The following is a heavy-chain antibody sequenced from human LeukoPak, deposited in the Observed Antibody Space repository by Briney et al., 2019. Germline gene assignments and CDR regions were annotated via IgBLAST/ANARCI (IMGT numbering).Heavy chain of an antibody. CDR2: IYSSGST. CDR1: GVSISNYY. J-gene: IGHJ5*02. CDR3: ARDGGGSGWHYPWFDP. D-gene: IGHD6-19*01. V-gene: IGHV4-4*07. Sequence: SETLSLTCSVSGVSISNYYWSWIRQPAGKGLEWIGHIYSSGSTNYNPSLKSRVTMSVDMSKNQFSLKLSSVTAADTAVYYCARDGGGSGWHYPWFDPWGQGTLVTVSS.